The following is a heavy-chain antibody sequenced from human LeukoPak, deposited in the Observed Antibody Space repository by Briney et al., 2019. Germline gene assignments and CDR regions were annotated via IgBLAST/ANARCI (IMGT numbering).Heavy chain of an antibody. CDR3: AKDAAVQFLEPAS. V-gene: IGHV3-33*06. CDR2: IWFDGSVK. D-gene: IGHD3-3*01. CDR1: GFTFNTHG. Sequence: GGSLRLSCAASGFTFNTHGMHWVRQAPGKGLEWVAAIWFDGSVKHYSDAVKGRFTISRDNSLNTLYLQMNSLRVEDTSIYYCAKDAAVQFLEPASWGQGTLVTVSS. J-gene: IGHJ5*02.